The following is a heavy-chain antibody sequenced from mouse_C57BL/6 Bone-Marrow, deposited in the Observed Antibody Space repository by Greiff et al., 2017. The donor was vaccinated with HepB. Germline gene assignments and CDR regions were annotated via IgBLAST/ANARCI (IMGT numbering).Heavy chain of an antibody. CDR3: ARHHDCGYYGALDY. V-gene: IGHV5-17*01. CDR1: GFTFSDYG. CDR2: ISSGSSTI. J-gene: IGHJ2*01. D-gene: IGHD1-2*01. Sequence: EVKVVESGGGLVKPGGSLQLSCAASGFTFSDYGMHWVRQAPEKGLEWVAYISSGSSTIDYADTVKCRFTISRNNAKNTLFLQITSLRSEDTARYDGARHHDCGYYGALDYWGQGTTLTVSS.